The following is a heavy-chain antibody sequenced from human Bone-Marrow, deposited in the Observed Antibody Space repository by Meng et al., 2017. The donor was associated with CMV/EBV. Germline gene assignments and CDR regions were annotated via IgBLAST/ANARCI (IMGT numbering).Heavy chain of an antibody. D-gene: IGHD4-11*01. CDR2: ISGSGDIT. Sequence: GESLKISCAGSGFTFSNYAMTWVRQTPGKGLEWVAAISGSGDITYYADSVKGRFTISRDNPKNTMYLQKNSLRAEDTAVYYCARGYSNRIEYWGQGTLVTVSS. CDR1: GFTFSNYA. V-gene: IGHV3-23*01. J-gene: IGHJ4*02. CDR3: ARGYSNRIEY.